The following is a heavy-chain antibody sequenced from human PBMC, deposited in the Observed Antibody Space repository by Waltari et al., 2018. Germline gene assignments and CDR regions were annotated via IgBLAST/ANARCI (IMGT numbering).Heavy chain of an antibody. CDR3: ARGVGSPHYFYGMDV. J-gene: IGHJ6*02. V-gene: IGHV4-34*01. D-gene: IGHD1-26*01. CDR1: GGSFTAYL. Sequence: QVQLQQWGAGLLKPSETLSLTCAVYGGSFTAYLWSWIRQSPGKGLEWVGEINHSGSTYYNPSLKSLVTISVDTSKNQFSLKLSSMTAADTAVYYCARGVGSPHYFYGMDVWGQGTTVTVSS. CDR2: INHSGST.